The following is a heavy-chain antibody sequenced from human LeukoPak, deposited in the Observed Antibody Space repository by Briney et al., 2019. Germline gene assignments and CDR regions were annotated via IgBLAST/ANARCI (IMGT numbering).Heavy chain of an antibody. D-gene: IGHD3-9*01. CDR2: ISATSSDI. CDR1: GFDFESYT. CDR3: AKGLFSAFDKYLDS. V-gene: IGHV3-21*04. J-gene: IGHJ4*02. Sequence: PGGSLRLSCAASGFDFESYTMTWVRQAPGKGLEWVSLISATSSDINYAESVRGRFTITRDNAKNSLFLQMDSLRVEDTAIYYCAKGLFSAFDKYLDSGGQGTLVTVSS.